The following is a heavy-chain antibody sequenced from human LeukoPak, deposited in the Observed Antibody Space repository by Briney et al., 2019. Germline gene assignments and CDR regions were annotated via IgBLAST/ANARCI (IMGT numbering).Heavy chain of an antibody. D-gene: IGHD6-19*01. CDR1: GGSISSSSYY. CDR2: IYYSGST. J-gene: IGHJ4*02. Sequence: SETLSLTCTVSGGSISSSSYYWGWIRQPPGKGLEWIGSIYYSGSTYYNPSLKSRVTISVDTSKNQFSLKLSSVTAADTAVYYCARALALGIAVAGEFDYWGQGTLVTVSS. CDR3: ARALALGIAVAGEFDY. V-gene: IGHV4-39*07.